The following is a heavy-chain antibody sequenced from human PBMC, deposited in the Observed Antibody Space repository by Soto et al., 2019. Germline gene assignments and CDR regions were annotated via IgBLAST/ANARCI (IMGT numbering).Heavy chain of an antibody. CDR2: IYYSGST. Sequence: QLQLQESGPGLVKPSETLSLTCTVSGGSISSSSYYWGWIRQPPGKGLEGIGSIYYSGSTYYNPSLKSRVTISVDTSKNQFSLKLSSVTAADTAVYYCARGNTIFGVVTPYNWFDPWGQGTLVTVSS. CDR3: ARGNTIFGVVTPYNWFDP. J-gene: IGHJ5*02. V-gene: IGHV4-39*01. CDR1: GGSISSSSYY. D-gene: IGHD3-3*01.